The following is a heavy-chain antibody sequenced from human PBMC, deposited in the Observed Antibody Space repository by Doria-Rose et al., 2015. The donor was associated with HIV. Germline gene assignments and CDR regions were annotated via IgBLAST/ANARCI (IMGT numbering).Heavy chain of an antibody. Sequence: QVQLVQSGAEVKKPGASVRVSCKASGYTFTRYAMHWVRQAPGQRPEWMGWINVDNGNTEYSQKFQGRLTITRDTSASTAXMELSSLTSDDXAVYYCXKDRVXXVQAAXTLDXXGQGTXVTVSX. D-gene: IGHD2-2*01. CDR1: GYTFTRYA. CDR2: INVDNGNT. J-gene: IGHJ4*02. CDR3: XKDRVXXVQAAXTLDX. V-gene: IGHV1-3*01.